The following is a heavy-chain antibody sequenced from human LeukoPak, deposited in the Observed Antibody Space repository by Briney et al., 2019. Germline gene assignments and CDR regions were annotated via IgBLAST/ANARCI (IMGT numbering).Heavy chain of an antibody. CDR1: GFTFRNYA. CDR2: IVGNGVST. V-gene: IGHV3-23*01. CDR3: TKWGDYDGSTGYYDSDY. D-gene: IGHD3-9*01. J-gene: IGHJ4*02. Sequence: PGGSLRLSCAASGFTFRNYAMSWVRQAPGKGLEWVSAIVGNGVSTHYADSVQGRFTISRDNSKNTLYLQMNSLRAEDTALYYCTKWGDYDGSTGYYDSDYWGQGTLVTVSS.